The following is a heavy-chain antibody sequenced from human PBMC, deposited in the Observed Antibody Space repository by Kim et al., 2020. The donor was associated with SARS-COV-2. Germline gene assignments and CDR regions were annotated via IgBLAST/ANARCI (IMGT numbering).Heavy chain of an antibody. V-gene: IGHV1-3*01. Sequence: NTKLSQKFQGRVTITRDPSASTAYMELTSLTSEDTAIYYCVRGSGWAFDYWGQGTLVTVAS. J-gene: IGHJ4*02. D-gene: IGHD6-19*01. CDR2: NT. CDR3: VRGSGWAFDY.